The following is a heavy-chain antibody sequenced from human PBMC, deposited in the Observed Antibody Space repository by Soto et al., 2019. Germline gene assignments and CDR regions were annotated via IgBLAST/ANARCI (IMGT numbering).Heavy chain of an antibody. CDR1: GFTVSSNY. J-gene: IGHJ6*01. Sequence: EVQLVESGGGLVQPGGSLRLSCAASGFTVSSNYMTWVRQAPGKGLEWVSLIQSGGRTYYAGSVKGRFTISRDNCKDTLFLPMNSLRVEDTAVYYGARDDVHCSGGRCYGVPMDVWGKVTTVTGSS. CDR3: ARDDVHCSGGRCYGVPMDV. CDR2: IQSGGRT. V-gene: IGHV3-66*01. D-gene: IGHD2-15*01.